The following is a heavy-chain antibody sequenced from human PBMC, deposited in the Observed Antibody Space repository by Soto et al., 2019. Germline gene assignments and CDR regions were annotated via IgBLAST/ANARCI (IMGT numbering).Heavy chain of an antibody. CDR3: ANGPGHDSSHSQFYS. V-gene: IGHV4-61*01. J-gene: IGHJ5*01. D-gene: IGHD3-22*01. Sequence: QVQLQESGPGLVKPSETLSLTCSVSGDSVSGSRYFWSWVRKIPGTGLEWIGSINNIAITNYSPSPKSPVTISADTSTNQFSLTLYSVTAAATAVYYCANGPGHDSSHSQFYSWGQGTLVTVSS. CDR2: INNIAIT. CDR1: GDSVSGSRYF.